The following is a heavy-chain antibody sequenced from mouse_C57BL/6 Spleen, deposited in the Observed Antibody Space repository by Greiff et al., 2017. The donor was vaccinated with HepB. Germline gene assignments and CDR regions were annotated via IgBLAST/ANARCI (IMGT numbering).Heavy chain of an antibody. CDR1: GYTFTDYY. V-gene: IGHV1-26*01. Sequence: VQLQQSGPELVKPGASVKISCKASGYTFTDYYMNWVKQSHGKSLEWIGDINPNNGGTSYNQKFKGKSTLTVDKSSSTVYMELRSLTSEDSAVYYCARRDYCGSSGAMDYWGQGTSVTVSS. CDR2: INPNNGGT. D-gene: IGHD1-1*01. CDR3: ARRDYCGSSGAMDY. J-gene: IGHJ4*01.